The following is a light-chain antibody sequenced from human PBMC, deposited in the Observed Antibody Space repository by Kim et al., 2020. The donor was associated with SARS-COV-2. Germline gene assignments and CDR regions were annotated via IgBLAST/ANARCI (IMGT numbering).Light chain of an antibody. CDR1: SGSIASNY. CDR3: QSYDSSIVV. V-gene: IGLV6-57*03. J-gene: IGLJ2*01. CDR2: EDN. Sequence: GKAVTISCTRSSGSIASNYVQWYQQRPGRAPTTVIYEDNQRPSGVPDRFSGSIDSSSNSASLTISGLKTEDEADYYCQSYDSSIVVFGGGTQLTVL.